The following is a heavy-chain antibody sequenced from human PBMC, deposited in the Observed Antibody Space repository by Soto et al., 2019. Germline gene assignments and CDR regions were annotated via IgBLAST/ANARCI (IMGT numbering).Heavy chain of an antibody. V-gene: IGHV4-30-2*03. J-gene: IGHJ6*02. D-gene: IGHD6-13*01. Sequence: SETLSLTCDVSGDTISTGVYTWAWIRQPPGKALEWIGHTYYSGSTYYNPSLKSRVTISVDTSKNQFSLKLSSVTAADTAVYYCASQQLVHYYYGMDVWGQGTTVTVSS. CDR1: GDTISTGVYT. CDR3: ASQQLVHYYYGMDV. CDR2: TYYSGST.